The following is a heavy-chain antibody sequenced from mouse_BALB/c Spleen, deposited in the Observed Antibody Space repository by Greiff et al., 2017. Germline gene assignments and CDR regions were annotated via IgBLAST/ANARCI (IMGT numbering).Heavy chain of an antibody. CDR2: ISSGGSYT. J-gene: IGHJ1*01. CDR3: ARRITTGWYFDV. D-gene: IGHD1-1*01. Sequence: EVMLVESGGGLVKPGGSLKLSCAASGFTFSSYAMSWVRQSPEKRLEWVAEISSGGSYTYYPDTVTGRFTISRDNAKNTLYLEMSSLKSEDTAMYYCARRITTGWYFDVWGAGTTVTVSS. CDR1: GFTFSSYA. V-gene: IGHV5-9-4*01.